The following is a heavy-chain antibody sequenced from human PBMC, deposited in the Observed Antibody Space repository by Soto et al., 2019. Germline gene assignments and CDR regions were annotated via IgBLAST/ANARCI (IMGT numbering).Heavy chain of an antibody. CDR3: AKLNLDTWGPPASLLFDY. Sequence: PGGSLRLSCAASGFTFSSYAMSWVRQAPGKGLEWVSAISGSGGSTYYADSVKGRFTISRDNSKNTLYLQMNSLRAEDTAVYYCAKLNLDTWGPPASLLFDYWGQGTLVTVSS. CDR2: ISGSGGST. V-gene: IGHV3-23*01. D-gene: IGHD5-18*01. J-gene: IGHJ4*02. CDR1: GFTFSSYA.